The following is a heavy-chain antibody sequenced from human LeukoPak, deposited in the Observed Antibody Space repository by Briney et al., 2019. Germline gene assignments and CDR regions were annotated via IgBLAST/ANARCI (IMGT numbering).Heavy chain of an antibody. CDR1: GFTFSSYE. D-gene: IGHD5-18*01. CDR3: ARDMEGYSYGFYYYYYGMDV. Sequence: GGSLRLSCAASGFTFSSYEMNWARQAPGKGLEWVSYISSSGSTIYYADSVKGRFTISRDNAKNSLYLQMNSLRAEDTAVYYCARDMEGYSYGFYYYYYGMDVWGQGTTVTVSS. V-gene: IGHV3-48*03. J-gene: IGHJ6*02. CDR2: ISSSGSTI.